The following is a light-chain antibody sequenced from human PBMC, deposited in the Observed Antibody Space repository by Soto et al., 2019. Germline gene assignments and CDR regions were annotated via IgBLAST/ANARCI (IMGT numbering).Light chain of an antibody. Sequence: DIQLTQSPSVLSASVGDTVTITCRASQALSNYLAWFQQKPGTAPKLLIYRASNLQSGVPSRFSGSGSGTDFTLTINRLQPDDFATYYCQQYYRYAYTFGQGTKVDIK. CDR1: QALSNY. V-gene: IGKV1-5*03. CDR3: QQYYRYAYT. J-gene: IGKJ2*01. CDR2: RAS.